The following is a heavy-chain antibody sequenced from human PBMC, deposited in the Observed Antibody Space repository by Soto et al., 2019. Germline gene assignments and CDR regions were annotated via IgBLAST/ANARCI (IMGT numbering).Heavy chain of an antibody. CDR2: ISSSSSTI. D-gene: IGHD2-21*02. V-gene: IGHV3-48*02. J-gene: IGHJ4*02. CDR1: GFTFSSYS. CDR3: ARVRGTQYCCGDCYTDY. Sequence: EVQLVESGGGLVQPGGSLRLSCAASGFTFSSYSMNWVRQAPGKGLEWVSYISSSSSTIYYADSVKGRFTISRDNAKNSLYLQMNSLRDEDTAVYYCARVRGTQYCCGDCYTDYWGQGTLVTVSS.